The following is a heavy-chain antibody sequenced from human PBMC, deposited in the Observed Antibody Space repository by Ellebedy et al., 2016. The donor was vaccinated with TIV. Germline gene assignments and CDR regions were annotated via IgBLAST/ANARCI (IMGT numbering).Heavy chain of an antibody. CDR3: ARAPTAIFAHFYYYYYYMDV. V-gene: IGHV3-23*01. CDR2: FGGRSTTT. J-gene: IGHJ6*03. D-gene: IGHD2-21*02. Sequence: GESLKISXEASGFTFSSYAMSWLRQAPGKGLEWVSVFGGRSTTTYYADSVKGRFTISRDNSKNTLYLQMTSLRAEDTAVYYCARAPTAIFAHFYYYYYYMDVWGKGTTFTVSS. CDR1: GFTFSSYA.